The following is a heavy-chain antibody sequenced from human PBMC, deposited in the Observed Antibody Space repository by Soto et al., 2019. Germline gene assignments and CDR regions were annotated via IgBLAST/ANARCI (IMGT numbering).Heavy chain of an antibody. Sequence: EVQLVESGGGLVQPGRSLRLSCAASGCTFDDYAMHWVRQAPGKGLEWVSGISWNSGSVGYADFVKGRFTISSDNAKNSLYLQMNSLRPEDTALYYCAKDRYCSGRTCYSSFESWGQGSLVTVSS. CDR3: AKDRYCSGRTCYSSFES. D-gene: IGHD2-15*01. J-gene: IGHJ4*02. V-gene: IGHV3-9*01. CDR2: ISWNSGSV. CDR1: GCTFDDYA.